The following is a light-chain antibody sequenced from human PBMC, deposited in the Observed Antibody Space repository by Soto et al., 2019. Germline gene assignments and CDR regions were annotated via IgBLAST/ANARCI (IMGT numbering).Light chain of an antibody. CDR2: GAS. CDR1: QSVSSS. Sequence: EIVMTQSPATLSVSPGERVTLSCRASQSVSSSLAWYQQKPGQAPRLVLYGASTRATGVPARFSGSGSGTEFTITIISLQSEDFAVYYCQQYHNWPPYTFGQGTKLEIK. J-gene: IGKJ2*01. CDR3: QQYHNWPPYT. V-gene: IGKV3-15*01.